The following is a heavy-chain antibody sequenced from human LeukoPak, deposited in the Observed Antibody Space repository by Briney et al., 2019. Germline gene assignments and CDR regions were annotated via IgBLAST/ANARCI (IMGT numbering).Heavy chain of an antibody. CDR3: ARALAHCHNCLVR. Sequence: SVKVSCKASGGTFSSYAFSWVRQAPGQGLEWMGGIIPIFGTANYAQKFQGRVTITTDESTSTAYMELSSLRSEDTAVYYCARALAHCHNCLVRWGQGTLVTVSS. D-gene: IGHD1-20*01. V-gene: IGHV1-69*05. J-gene: IGHJ4*02. CDR2: IIPIFGTA. CDR1: GGTFSSYA.